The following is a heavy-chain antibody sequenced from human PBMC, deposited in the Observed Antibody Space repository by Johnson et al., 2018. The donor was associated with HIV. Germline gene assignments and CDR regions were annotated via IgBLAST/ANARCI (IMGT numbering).Heavy chain of an antibody. J-gene: IGHJ3*02. CDR2: ISYDGNNK. CDR3: ARACRDGYTCDAFDI. D-gene: IGHD5-24*01. CDR1: GFTFSSYG. Sequence: QVQLVESGGGVVQPGRSLRLSCAASGFTFSSYGMHWVRQAPGKGLEWVAVISYDGNNKYYADSVKGRFTISRDNSKNTLYLQMNSLRAEDTAVYYCARACRDGYTCDAFDIWAKGQWSPSLQ. V-gene: IGHV3-30*03.